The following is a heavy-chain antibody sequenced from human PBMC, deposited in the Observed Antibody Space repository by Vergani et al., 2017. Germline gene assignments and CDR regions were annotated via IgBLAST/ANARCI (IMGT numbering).Heavy chain of an antibody. D-gene: IGHD3-22*01. CDR2: IYYSGST. CDR3: ARRRYDSSGYYSFDY. Sequence: QLQLQESGPGLVKPSETLSLTCTVSGGSISSSSYYWGWIRQPPGKGLEWIGSIYYSGSTYYNPSLKSRVTISVDTSKNQFSLKLSSVTAADTAVYYCARRRYDSSGYYSFDYWGQGSLVTGAS. V-gene: IGHV4-39*01. J-gene: IGHJ4*02. CDR1: GGSISSSSYY.